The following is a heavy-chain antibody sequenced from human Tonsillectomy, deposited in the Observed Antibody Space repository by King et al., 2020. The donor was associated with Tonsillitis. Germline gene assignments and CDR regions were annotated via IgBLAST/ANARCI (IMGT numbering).Heavy chain of an antibody. Sequence: VQLVESGGGLVQPGGSLRLSCAASGITFSSNWMHWVRQVPGKGLVWVSRINCDGSSISYADSVKGRFTISRDNARNTLYLQMNSLRDEDTAVYYCARGVSSSWYGGAFEMWGRGTVVIVSS. CDR3: ARGVSSSWYGGAFEM. J-gene: IGHJ3*02. D-gene: IGHD6-13*01. CDR1: GITFSSNW. V-gene: IGHV3-74*01. CDR2: INCDGSSI.